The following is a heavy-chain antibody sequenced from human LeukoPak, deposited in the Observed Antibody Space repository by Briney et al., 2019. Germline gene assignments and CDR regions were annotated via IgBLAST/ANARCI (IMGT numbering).Heavy chain of an antibody. J-gene: IGHJ4*02. V-gene: IGHV3-23*01. CDR3: AKLAYCGGDCYTWYFDY. CDR1: GFTVSSNY. Sequence: GGSLRLSCAASGFTVSSNYMSWVRQAPGKGLEWVSAISGSGGSTYYADSVKGRFTISRDNSKNTLYLQMNSLRAEDTAVYYCAKLAYCGGDCYTWYFDYWGQGTLVAVSS. D-gene: IGHD2-21*02. CDR2: ISGSGGST.